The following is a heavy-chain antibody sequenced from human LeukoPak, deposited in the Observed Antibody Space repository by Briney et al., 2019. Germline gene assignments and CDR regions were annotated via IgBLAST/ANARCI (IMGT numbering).Heavy chain of an antibody. V-gene: IGHV3-21*01. CDR2: ISSSSSYI. CDR1: GFTFSSYS. Sequence: GRSPRLSCAASGFTFSSYSMNWVRQAPGKGLEWVSSISSSSSYIYYADSVKGRFTISRDNAKNSLYLQMNSLRAEDTAVYYCARGKGLTGLGVWGKGTTVTVSS. D-gene: IGHD1-20*01. CDR3: ARGKGLTGLGV. J-gene: IGHJ6*04.